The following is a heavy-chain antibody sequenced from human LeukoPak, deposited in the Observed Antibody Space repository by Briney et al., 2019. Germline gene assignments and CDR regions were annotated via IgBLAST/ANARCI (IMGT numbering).Heavy chain of an antibody. Sequence: GGSLRLSCAASGFTFSTYSMNWVRQAPGKGLEWVSSISSSSNYIYYADSLKGRFTISRDNAKNSLFPQMNSLRAEDTAVYYCARHRGQPYYFDYWGQGTLVTVSS. V-gene: IGHV3-21*06. CDR1: GFTFSTYS. CDR3: ARHRGQPYYFDY. CDR2: ISSSSNYI. J-gene: IGHJ4*02. D-gene: IGHD6-13*01.